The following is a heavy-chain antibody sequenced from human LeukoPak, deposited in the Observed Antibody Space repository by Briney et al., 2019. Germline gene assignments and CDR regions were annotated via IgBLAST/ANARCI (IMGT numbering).Heavy chain of an antibody. CDR3: ARAFTGSRGSYQDY. D-gene: IGHD1-26*01. Sequence: ASVKVSCKASGYTFTSYAMHWVRQAPGQRLEWMGWINAGNGNTKYSQKFQGRVTITRDTSASTAYMELSSLRSEDMAVYYCARAFTGSRGSYQDYWGQGTLVTVSS. J-gene: IGHJ4*02. V-gene: IGHV1-3*01. CDR2: INAGNGNT. CDR1: GYTFTSYA.